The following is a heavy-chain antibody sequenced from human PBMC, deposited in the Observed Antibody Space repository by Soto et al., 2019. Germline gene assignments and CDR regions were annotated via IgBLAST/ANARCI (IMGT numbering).Heavy chain of an antibody. V-gene: IGHV1-69*02. Sequence: QVQLVQSGAEVKKPGSSVKVSCKASGGTFSSYTISWVRQAPGQGLEWMGRIIPILGIANYAQKFQGRVTITADKSTSTAYMELSSLRSEDTAVYYCARGDCSSTSCYKDYYYYKDVWGKGTTVTVSS. CDR1: GGTFSSYT. D-gene: IGHD2-2*02. J-gene: IGHJ6*03. CDR2: IIPILGIA. CDR3: ARGDCSSTSCYKDYYYYKDV.